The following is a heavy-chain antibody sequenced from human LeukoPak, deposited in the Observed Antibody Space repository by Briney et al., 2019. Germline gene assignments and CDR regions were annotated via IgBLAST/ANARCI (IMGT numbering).Heavy chain of an antibody. CDR2: IYHSGST. D-gene: IGHD4-17*01. CDR3: ARGSYGDSYYFDY. CDR1: GGSISSGGYY. J-gene: IGHJ4*02. Sequence: SGTLSLTCAVSGGSISSGGYYWSWIRQPPGKGLEWIGYIYHSGSTYYNPSLKSRVTISVDRSKNQFSLKLSSVTAADTAVYYCARGSYGDSYYFDYWGQGALVTVSS. V-gene: IGHV4-30-2*01.